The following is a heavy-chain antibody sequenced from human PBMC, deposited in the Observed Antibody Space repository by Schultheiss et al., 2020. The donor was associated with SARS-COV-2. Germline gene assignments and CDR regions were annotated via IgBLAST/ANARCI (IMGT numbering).Heavy chain of an antibody. CDR2: TYYRSKWYN. V-gene: IGHV6-1*01. J-gene: IGHJ3*02. D-gene: IGHD2-8*01. Sequence: SQTLSLTCAISGDSVSSNSAAWNWIRQSPSRGLEWLGRTYYRSKWYNDYAVSVKSRITINPDTSKNQFSLQLNSVTPEDTAVYYCARDGNIVLMVYAPPAIDAFDIWGQGTMVTVSS. CDR1: GDSVSSNSAA. CDR3: ARDGNIVLMVYAPPAIDAFDI.